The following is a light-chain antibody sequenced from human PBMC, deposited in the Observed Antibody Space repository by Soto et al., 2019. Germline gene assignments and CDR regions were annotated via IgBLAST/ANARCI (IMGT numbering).Light chain of an antibody. V-gene: IGLV2-14*01. J-gene: IGLJ2*01. CDR2: DVS. Sequence: QSALTQPASVSGSPGQSITISCTGTSSDVGGYNYVSWYQQHPGKAPKLMIYDVSNRPSGVSNRFSGSKSGNTASLTISGLQAEDEADYYCSSYTGGSTLMVFGGGTKVTVL. CDR3: SSYTGGSTLMV. CDR1: SSDVGGYNY.